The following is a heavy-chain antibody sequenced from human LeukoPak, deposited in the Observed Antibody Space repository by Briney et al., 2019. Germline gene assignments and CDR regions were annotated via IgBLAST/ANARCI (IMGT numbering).Heavy chain of an antibody. CDR3: ARDHRYYYDSSGPPMGYGMDV. Sequence: GGSLRLSCAVSGFTFSSSWMHWVRQAPGKGLVWVSHIKTDGSTTAYADSVKGRFTISRDNAKNSLYLQMNSLRAEDTAVYCCARDHRYYYDSSGPPMGYGMDVWGQGTTVTVSS. D-gene: IGHD3-22*01. V-gene: IGHV3-74*01. CDR1: GFTFSSSW. J-gene: IGHJ6*02. CDR2: IKTDGSTT.